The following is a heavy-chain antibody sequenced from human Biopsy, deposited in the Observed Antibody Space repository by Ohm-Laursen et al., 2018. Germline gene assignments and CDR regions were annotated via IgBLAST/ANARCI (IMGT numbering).Heavy chain of an antibody. CDR2: IIPIFGTA. V-gene: IGHV1-69*01. Sequence: GPSVNASCKASGGTFTNYAISWVRQAPGQGLEWMGGIIPIFGTANYAQKFQSRVTITADESTSTAYMELSSLRSDDAAVYYCARDALGGGSYRFVYWGQGTLVTVSS. J-gene: IGHJ4*02. CDR3: ARDALGGGSYRFVY. CDR1: GGTFTNYA. D-gene: IGHD1-26*01.